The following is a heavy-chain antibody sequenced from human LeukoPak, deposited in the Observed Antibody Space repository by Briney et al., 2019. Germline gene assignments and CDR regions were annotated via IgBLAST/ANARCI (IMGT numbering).Heavy chain of an antibody. D-gene: IGHD3-16*01. J-gene: IGHJ3*02. CDR2: IWSDGSNK. CDR1: GFTFSSYG. CDR3: ARREGGDAFDI. V-gene: IGHV3-33*01. Sequence: GRSPGLSCAASGFTFSSYGMHWVRQTPGKGLEWVTVIWSDGSNKYYADSVKGRFTISRDNSKNTLYLQMNSLRAEDTAVYYCARREGGDAFDIWGLGTMVTVSS.